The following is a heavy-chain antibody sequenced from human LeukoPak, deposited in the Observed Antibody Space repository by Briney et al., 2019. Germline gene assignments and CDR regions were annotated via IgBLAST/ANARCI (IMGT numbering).Heavy chain of an antibody. CDR3: ARDPRQYYSGSYLYYFDY. Sequence: PGGSLRLSCAASGFTFSDYYMSWIRQAPGKGLEWVSYISGGGGTTYYADSVKGRFTISRDNAKNSLYLQMNSLRAEDTAVYYCARDPRQYYSGSYLYYFDYWGQGTLVTVSS. D-gene: IGHD1-26*01. J-gene: IGHJ4*02. CDR2: ISGGGGTT. CDR1: GFTFSDYY. V-gene: IGHV3-11*01.